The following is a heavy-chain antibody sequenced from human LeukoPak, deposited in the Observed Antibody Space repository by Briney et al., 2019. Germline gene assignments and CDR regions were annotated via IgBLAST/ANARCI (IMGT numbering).Heavy chain of an antibody. CDR3: ARAHDMVTAIPMLDY. CDR2: INSDGSST. J-gene: IGHJ4*02. CDR1: GFTFSNYW. D-gene: IGHD2-21*02. V-gene: IGHV3-74*01. Sequence: GGSLRLSCAASGFTFSNYWMHWVRQAPGKGLVWVSRINSDGSSTNYADSVKGRFTISRDNSKTTLYLQMNSLRAEDTAIYYCARAHDMVTAIPMLDYWGQGNLVTVSS.